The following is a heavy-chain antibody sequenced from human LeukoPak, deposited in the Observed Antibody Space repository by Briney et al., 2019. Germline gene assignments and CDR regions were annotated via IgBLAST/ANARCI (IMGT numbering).Heavy chain of an antibody. Sequence: SQTLSLTCAISGDTVSSNSGAWNWIRQSPSRGLEWLGRTYYRSKWFNDYAVSVRGRITISPDTSKNQFSLQLNSVTPEDTAVYYCARRDIKDEPFDYWGQGTLVTVSS. V-gene: IGHV6-1*01. CDR1: GDTVSSNSGA. D-gene: IGHD2-15*01. CDR2: TYYRSKWFN. J-gene: IGHJ4*02. CDR3: ARRDIKDEPFDY.